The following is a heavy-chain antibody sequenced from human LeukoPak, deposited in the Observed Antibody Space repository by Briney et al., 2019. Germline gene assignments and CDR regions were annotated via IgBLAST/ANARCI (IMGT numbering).Heavy chain of an antibody. Sequence: GASGKVSCKASGDTYANHYIHWVRQAPGQGVEWMGVIIPSGGSTNYAQRFQGRLTVTTDTSTSTLYMDLGSLRSEDTAVYYCATTPLVRGPLYYFDYWGQGPLVTVSA. V-gene: IGHV1-46*01. CDR2: IIPSGGST. J-gene: IGHJ4*02. CDR1: GDTYANHY. CDR3: ATTPLVRGPLYYFDY. D-gene: IGHD3-10*01.